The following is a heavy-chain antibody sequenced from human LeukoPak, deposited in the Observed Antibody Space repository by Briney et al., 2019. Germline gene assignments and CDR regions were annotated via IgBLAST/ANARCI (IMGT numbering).Heavy chain of an antibody. V-gene: IGHV4-34*01. Sequence: SETLSLTCAVYGGSFSGYYWSWIRQPPGKGLEWIGEINHSGSTNYNPSLKSRVTISVDTSKDQFSLKLSSVTAADTAVYYCARETPYCSSTSCYGWFDPWGQGTLVTVSS. CDR3: ARETPYCSSTSCYGWFDP. J-gene: IGHJ5*02. CDR1: GGSFSGYY. CDR2: INHSGST. D-gene: IGHD2-2*01.